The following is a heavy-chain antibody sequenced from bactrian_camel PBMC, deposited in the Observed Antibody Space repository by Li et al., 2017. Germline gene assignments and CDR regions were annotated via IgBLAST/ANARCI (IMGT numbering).Heavy chain of an antibody. D-gene: IGHD5*01. V-gene: IGHV3S40*01. Sequence: VQLVESGGGLVQPGGSLRLSCAASGFTFSGYDMAWVRQAPGKGLEWVSTINSGGDVTRYADSVKGRFTISVDNAKYTLYLQINSLKPEDTATYYCAAGQGVGWCLDVIRVGAEADFDYWGQGTQVTVS. J-gene: IGHJ6*01. CDR3: AAGQGVGWCLDVIRVGAEADFDY. CDR2: INSGGDVT. CDR1: GFTFSGYD.